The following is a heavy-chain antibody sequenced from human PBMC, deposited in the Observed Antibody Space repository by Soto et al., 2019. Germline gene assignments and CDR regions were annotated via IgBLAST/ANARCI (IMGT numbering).Heavy chain of an antibody. CDR2: INPNGGST. CDR3: ALTKNTLGWYNF. Sequence: QVQVVQSGAEVKKPGASVKVSCKTSGYTFTNYHVHWVRQAPGQGLEWMGAINPNGGSTTYAQHLQGRETMTSDSSTSTVYMEMGSLRSDDSAVYYCALTKNTLGWYNFWGQGTLVTVS. V-gene: IGHV1-46*01. D-gene: IGHD6-19*01. CDR1: GYTFTNYH. J-gene: IGHJ4*02.